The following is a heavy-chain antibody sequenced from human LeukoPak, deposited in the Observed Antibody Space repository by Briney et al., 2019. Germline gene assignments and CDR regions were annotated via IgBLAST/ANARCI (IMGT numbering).Heavy chain of an antibody. Sequence: PGGSLRLSCAVSGIPFKKYGMHWVRQAPGKGLEWVATIWHDGSPTMYADSAKGRSTISRDDSKNMLYLQMNSLRAEDTAEYYCVTHYKWDLLVHAFDFWGQGTRVTVSS. CDR1: GIPFKKYG. J-gene: IGHJ3*01. V-gene: IGHV3-33*01. D-gene: IGHD1-26*01. CDR2: IWHDGSPT. CDR3: VTHYKWDLLVHAFDF.